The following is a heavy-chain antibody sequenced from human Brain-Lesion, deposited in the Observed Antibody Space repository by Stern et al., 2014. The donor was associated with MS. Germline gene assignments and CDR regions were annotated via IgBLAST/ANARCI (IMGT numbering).Heavy chain of an antibody. Sequence: QLQLQESGPGLVKPSETLSLTCTVSYDSISSYSWTWLRQPPGKGLEWIGYINYRRNPNYNPARKSRVTISVDTSKNQFSLKLTSVTAADTAVYYCARAFSDYHDSTPGYWGQGTLVTVSS. CDR1: YDSISSYS. V-gene: IGHV4-59*01. J-gene: IGHJ4*02. CDR3: ARAFSDYHDSTPGY. CDR2: INYRRNP. D-gene: IGHD3-22*01.